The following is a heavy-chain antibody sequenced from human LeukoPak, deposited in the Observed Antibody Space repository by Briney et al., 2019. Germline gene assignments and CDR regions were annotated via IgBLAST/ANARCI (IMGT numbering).Heavy chain of an antibody. Sequence: PSETLSLTCTVSGGSISSGGYYWSWIRQPPGKGLEWIGYIYHSGSTYYNPSLKSRVTMSVDTSKNQFSLKLSSVTAADTAVYYCARGYYDFWSGYHWFDPWGQGTLVTVSS. D-gene: IGHD3-3*01. CDR1: GGSISSGGYY. CDR2: IYHSGST. J-gene: IGHJ5*02. CDR3: ARGYYDFWSGYHWFDP. V-gene: IGHV4-30-2*01.